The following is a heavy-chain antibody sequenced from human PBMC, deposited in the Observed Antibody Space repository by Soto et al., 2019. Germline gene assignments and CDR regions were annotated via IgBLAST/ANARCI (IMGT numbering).Heavy chain of an antibody. CDR2: IIPIFGTA. D-gene: IGHD2-15*01. CDR3: ARYCSGGSCYSGLYYYYGMDV. J-gene: IGHJ6*02. V-gene: IGHV1-69*01. CDR1: GGTFSSYA. Sequence: QVQLVQSGAEVKKPGSSVKVSCKASGGTFSSYAISWVRQAPGQGLEWMGGIIPIFGTANYAQKFQGRVTITADESTRTAYMELSSLRSEDTAVYYCARYCSGGSCYSGLYYYYGMDVWGQGTTVTVSS.